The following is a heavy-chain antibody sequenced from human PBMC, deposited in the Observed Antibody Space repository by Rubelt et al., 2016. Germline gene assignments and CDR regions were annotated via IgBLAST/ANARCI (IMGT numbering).Heavy chain of an antibody. CDR1: GGTFSSYA. J-gene: IGHJ4*02. CDR3: AGLTIFEDTVMVMSDY. CDR2: IIPIFGTA. Sequence: QVQLVQSGAEVKKPGSSVKVSCKASGGTFSSYAISWVRQAPGQGLEWMGGIIPIFGTANYAQKFQGRITITADNSPGSDYMELTGLRSKDTAVYACAGLTIFEDTVMVMSDYWGQGTMVTVSS. D-gene: IGHD5-18*01. V-gene: IGHV1-69*06.